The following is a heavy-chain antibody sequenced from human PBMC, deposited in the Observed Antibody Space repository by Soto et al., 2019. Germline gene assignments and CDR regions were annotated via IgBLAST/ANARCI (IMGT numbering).Heavy chain of an antibody. D-gene: IGHD5-18*01. Sequence: QVQLVESGGGVVQPGRSLRLSCAASGFTFSSYGMHWVRQAPGKGLEWVAVIWYDGSNKYYADSVKGRFTISRDNSKNXLYLQMNSLRADDTAVYYCARGSLPYSYGQYYFDYWGQGTLVTVSS. J-gene: IGHJ4*02. CDR3: ARGSLPYSYGQYYFDY. CDR2: IWYDGSNK. V-gene: IGHV3-33*01. CDR1: GFTFSSYG.